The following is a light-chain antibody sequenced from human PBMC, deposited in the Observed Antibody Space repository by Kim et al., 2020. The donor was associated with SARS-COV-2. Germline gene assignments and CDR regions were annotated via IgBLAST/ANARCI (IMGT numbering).Light chain of an antibody. CDR3: QQRSNWPPD. CDR1: QSVSSY. V-gene: IGKV3-11*01. J-gene: IGKJ5*01. CDR2: DAS. Sequence: LSPGERATLSCRASQSVSSYLAWYQQKPGQAPRLLIYDASNRVTGIPARFSGSGSGTDFTLTISSLEPEDFAVYYCQQRSNWPPDFGQGTRLEIK.